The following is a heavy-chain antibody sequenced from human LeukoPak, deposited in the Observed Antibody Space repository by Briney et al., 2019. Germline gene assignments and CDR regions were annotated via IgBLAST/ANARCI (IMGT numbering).Heavy chain of an antibody. CDR3: SRDGYNSGYFDY. V-gene: IGHV4-30-4*01. J-gene: IGHJ4*02. D-gene: IGHD5-24*01. CDR1: GASISSGGYY. CDR2: IYYSRST. Sequence: SQTLSLTCTVSGASISSGGYYWNWIRQPPGKGLEWIGYIYYSRSTSYSPSLKSRLTISVDTSKNQFSLKLSSVTAADTAVYYCSRDGYNSGYFDYWGQGTLVTVSS.